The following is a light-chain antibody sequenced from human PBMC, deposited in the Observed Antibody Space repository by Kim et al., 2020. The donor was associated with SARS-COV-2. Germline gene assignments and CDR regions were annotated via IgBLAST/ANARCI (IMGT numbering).Light chain of an antibody. J-gene: IGLJ3*02. Sequence: ASVKLTCPQSSGHSSYAIAWHQQQPEKGPRYLMKLNSDGSHSKGDGIPDRFSGSSSGAERYLTLSSLQSEDEDDYYCQTWGTGMVFGGGTQLTVL. V-gene: IGLV4-69*01. CDR3: QTWGTGMV. CDR1: SGHSSYA. CDR2: LNSDGSH.